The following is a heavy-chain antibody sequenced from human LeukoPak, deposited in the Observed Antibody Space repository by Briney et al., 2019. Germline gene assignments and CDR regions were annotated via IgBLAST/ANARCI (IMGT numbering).Heavy chain of an antibody. J-gene: IGHJ3*02. CDR2: INPNSGGT. D-gene: IGHD4-17*01. Sequence: ASVKVSCKASGYTFTGYYMHWVRQAPGQGLEWMGRINPNSGGTNYAQKFQGRVTMTRDTSISTAYMELSRLRSDDTAVYYCARDYGDYADAFDIWGQGTMVTVSS. V-gene: IGHV1-2*06. CDR3: ARDYGDYADAFDI. CDR1: GYTFTGYY.